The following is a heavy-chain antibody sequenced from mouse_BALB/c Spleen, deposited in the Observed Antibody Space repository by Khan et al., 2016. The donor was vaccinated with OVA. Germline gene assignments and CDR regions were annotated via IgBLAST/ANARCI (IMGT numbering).Heavy chain of an antibody. D-gene: IGHD2-10*01. V-gene: IGHV3-8*02. CDR1: GDSITSGY. Sequence: EVKLLESGPSLVKPSQTLSLTCSVTGDSITSGYWNWIRKFPGNKLEYMGYISYSGNTYYNPSLKSRISITRDTSTNQHYLQLTSVTTEDSATYYYAGTSYYGNYYFDYWGQGTTLTVSS. CDR3: AGTSYYGNYYFDY. CDR2: ISYSGNT. J-gene: IGHJ2*01.